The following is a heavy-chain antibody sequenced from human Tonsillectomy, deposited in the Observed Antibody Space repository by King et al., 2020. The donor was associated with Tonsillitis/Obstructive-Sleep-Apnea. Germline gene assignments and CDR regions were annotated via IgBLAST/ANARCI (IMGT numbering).Heavy chain of an antibody. CDR2: VEPSDSYT. V-gene: IGHV5-10-1*01. D-gene: IGHD1-26*01. CDR1: GYSFTSYW. CDR3: AALLGIVGATGY. Sequence: QLVQSGAEVKKPGESLRIYCKGSGYSFTSYWISWVRQMPGKGLEWMGGVEPSDSYTNYSPSFQGHVTISDDKSISTAYLQWSSLKAAESAMYYCAALLGIVGATGYWGQGTRVTVSS. J-gene: IGHJ4*02.